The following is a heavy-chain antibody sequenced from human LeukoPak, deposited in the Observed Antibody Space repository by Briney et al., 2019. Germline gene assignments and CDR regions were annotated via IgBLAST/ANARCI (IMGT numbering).Heavy chain of an antibody. CDR2: IYYSGST. CDR1: GGSISSGGYY. Sequence: SQTLSLTCTVSGGSISSGGYYWSWIRQHPGKGLEWIGYIYYSGSTYYNPSLKSRVTISVDTSKNQFSLKLSSVTAADTAVYYCARIAVAAYPYYFDYWGQGTLVTVSS. D-gene: IGHD6-19*01. V-gene: IGHV4-31*03. J-gene: IGHJ4*02. CDR3: ARIAVAAYPYYFDY.